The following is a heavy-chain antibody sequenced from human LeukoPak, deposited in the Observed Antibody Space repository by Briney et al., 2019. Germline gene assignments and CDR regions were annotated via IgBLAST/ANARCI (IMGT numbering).Heavy chain of an antibody. D-gene: IGHD2-8*01. CDR2: INHSGST. Sequence: GSLRLSCAASGFTFSSYSMNWVRQAPGKGLEWIGEINHSGSTNYNPSLKSRVTISVDTSKNQFSLKLSSVTAADTAVYYCARTRRLSCTNGVCYQGTAAAAGYFDYWGQGTLVTVSS. CDR1: GFTFSSYS. J-gene: IGHJ4*02. CDR3: ARTRRLSCTNGVCYQGTAAAAGYFDY. V-gene: IGHV4-34*01.